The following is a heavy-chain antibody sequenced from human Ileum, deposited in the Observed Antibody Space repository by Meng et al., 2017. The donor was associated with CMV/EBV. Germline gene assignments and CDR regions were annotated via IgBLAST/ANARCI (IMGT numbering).Heavy chain of an antibody. CDR1: GGTFTGYY. V-gene: IGHV1-2*06. D-gene: IGHD1-7*01. CDR2: INPDTGGT. J-gene: IGHJ4*02. CDR3: MTVTGNYPY. Sequence: QVQLVQSGAEVKKPGSSVKVSCKASGGTFTGYYMHWVRQAPGQGLEWMGRINPDTGGTNYAQKFQGRVTMTRDTSISTAYMELSRLTSDDTAVYFCMTVTGNYPYWGQGALVTVSS.